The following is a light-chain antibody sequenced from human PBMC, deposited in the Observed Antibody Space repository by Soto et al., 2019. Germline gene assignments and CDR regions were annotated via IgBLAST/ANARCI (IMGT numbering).Light chain of an antibody. CDR1: QTVTSNF. CDR2: DAS. CDR3: QHYSSSLQT. V-gene: IGKV3-20*01. Sequence: EMVLTQSPATMSLSPGDRATLSCRASQTVTSNFLAWYQKNPGQAPRLLIYDASRRATGIPDRFSGSGSGTDFTLTISRLEPEDFVVYYCQHYSSSLQTFGQGTMVEVK. J-gene: IGKJ1*01.